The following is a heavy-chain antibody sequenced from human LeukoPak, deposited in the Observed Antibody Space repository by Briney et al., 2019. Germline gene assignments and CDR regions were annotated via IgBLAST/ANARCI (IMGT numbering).Heavy chain of an antibody. CDR2: IYISGST. CDR1: GGSLSTNY. Sequence: SETLSLTCSVSGGSLSTNYWSWIRQPAGKGLEWIGRIYISGSTNYNASLKKRVTMSVDTAKNQFSLKLRSVTAADTAVYYCARDDGLSDWFDPWGQGILVTVSS. V-gene: IGHV4-4*07. J-gene: IGHJ5*02. D-gene: IGHD6-25*01. CDR3: ARDDGLSDWFDP.